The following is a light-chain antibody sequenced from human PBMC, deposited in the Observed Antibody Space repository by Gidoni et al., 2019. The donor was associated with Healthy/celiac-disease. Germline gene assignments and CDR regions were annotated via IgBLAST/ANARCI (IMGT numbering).Light chain of an antibody. CDR2: GST. CDR1: SSIIGAGYD. V-gene: IGLV1-40*01. CDR3: QSYDSSVV. Sequence: QSVLTQPPSVSGAPGQRVTISCTGSSSIIGAGYDVHWYQQLPGTAPKPLIFGSTNRPSGVPDRFSGSKSGTSASLAITGLQAEDEADYYCQSYDSSVVFGGGTKLTVL. J-gene: IGLJ2*01.